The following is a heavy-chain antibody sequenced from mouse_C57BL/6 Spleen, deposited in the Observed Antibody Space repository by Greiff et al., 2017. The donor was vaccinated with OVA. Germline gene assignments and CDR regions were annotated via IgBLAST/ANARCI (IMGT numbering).Heavy chain of an antibody. CDR1: GYTFTDYY. D-gene: IGHD3-2*02. CDR2: IFPGSGST. V-gene: IGHV1-75*01. Sequence: VKLMESGPELVKPGASVKISCKASGYTFTDYYINWVKQRPGQGLEWIGWIFPGSGSTYYNEKFKGKATLTVDKSSSTAYMLLSSLTSEDSAVYFCARSVTAQEFAYWGQGTLVTVSA. CDR3: ARSVTAQEFAY. J-gene: IGHJ3*01.